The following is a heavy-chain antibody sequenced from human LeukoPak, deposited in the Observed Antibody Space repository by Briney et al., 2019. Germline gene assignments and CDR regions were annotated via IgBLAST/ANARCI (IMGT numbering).Heavy chain of an antibody. CDR2: IYYSGST. D-gene: IGHD3-22*01. Sequence: SETLSLTCTVSGGSISSYYWSWIRQPPGKGLEWIGYIYYSGSTNYNPSLKSRVTISVDTSKNQFSLKLSSVTAADTAVYYCARTPVYDSSGNHYYYYMDVWGKGTTVTISS. CDR3: ARTPVYDSSGNHYYYYMDV. J-gene: IGHJ6*03. CDR1: GGSISSYY. V-gene: IGHV4-59*01.